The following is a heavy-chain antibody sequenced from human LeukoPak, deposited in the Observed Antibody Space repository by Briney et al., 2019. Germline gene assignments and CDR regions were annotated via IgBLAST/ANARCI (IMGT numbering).Heavy chain of an antibody. V-gene: IGHV4-34*01. D-gene: IGHD2-8*01. J-gene: IGHJ6*03. CDR1: GGSFSGYY. CDR2: INHSGST. CDR3: AREWRYYYYYYMDV. Sequence: SETLSLTCAVYGGSFSGYYWSWIRQPPGKGLEWIGEINHSGSTNYNPSLKSRVTISVDTSKNHFSLKLSSVTAADTAVYYCAREWRYYYYYYMDVWAKGPRSPSP.